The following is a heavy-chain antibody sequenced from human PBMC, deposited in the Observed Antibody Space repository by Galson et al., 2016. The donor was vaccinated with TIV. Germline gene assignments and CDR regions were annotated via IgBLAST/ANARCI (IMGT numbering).Heavy chain of an antibody. Sequence: ETLSLTCNVSGSSITRRNFYWGWIRQPPGKGLESIGSIYYDGSTYYNPSLKSRVTISVDTSKNDFSLKLSSVTAADTAVYYCRYYISRGYHSALQSGSYYHTDVGGKGTTVTVSS. J-gene: IGHJ6*03. CDR1: GSSITRRNFY. V-gene: IGHV4-39*02. CDR3: RYYISRGYHSALQSGSYYHTDV. D-gene: IGHD3-22*01. CDR2: IYYDGST.